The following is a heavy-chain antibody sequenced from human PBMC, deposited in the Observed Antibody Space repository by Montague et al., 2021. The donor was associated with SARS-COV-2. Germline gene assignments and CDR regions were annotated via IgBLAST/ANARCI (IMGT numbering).Heavy chain of an antibody. CDR1: GFSLSTNGMC. CDR2: IDWDDDK. D-gene: IGHD6-13*01. J-gene: IGHJ4*02. Sequence: PALVKPTQTLTLTCTFSGFSLSTNGMCVSWIRQPPGKALEWLALIDWDDDKYYSTSLKTRLTISKDTSKNQVVLTMTNIDPVDTATYYCARIFDSSWPTFDYWGQGTLVTVSS. V-gene: IGHV2-70*01. CDR3: ARIFDSSWPTFDY.